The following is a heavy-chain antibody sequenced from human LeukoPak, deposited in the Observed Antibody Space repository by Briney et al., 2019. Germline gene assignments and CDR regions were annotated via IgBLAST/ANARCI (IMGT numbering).Heavy chain of an antibody. D-gene: IGHD2-21*02. V-gene: IGHV4-59*01. J-gene: IGHJ4*02. Sequence: GSLRLSCAASGFTFSSYWMSWIRQPPGKGLEWIGYIYYSGSTNYNPSLKSRVTISVDTSKNQFSLKLSSVTAADTAVYYCARGLGGGDGGWGQGTLVTVSS. CDR3: ARGLGGGDGG. CDR2: IYYSGST. CDR1: GFTFSSYW.